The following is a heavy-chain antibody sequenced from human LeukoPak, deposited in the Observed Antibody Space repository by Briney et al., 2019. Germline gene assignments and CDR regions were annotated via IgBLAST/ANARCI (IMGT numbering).Heavy chain of an antibody. J-gene: IGHJ3*02. D-gene: IGHD2-15*01. V-gene: IGHV4-30-4*08. CDR3: AREAVVVAAPDAFDI. CDR2: IYYSGST. Sequence: SQTLSLTCTVSGGSISSGDYYWSWIRQPPGKGLEWIGYIYYSGSTYYNPSLKSRVTISVDTSKNQFSLKLSSVTAADTTVYSCAREAVVVAAPDAFDIWGQGTMVTVSS. CDR1: GGSISSGDYY.